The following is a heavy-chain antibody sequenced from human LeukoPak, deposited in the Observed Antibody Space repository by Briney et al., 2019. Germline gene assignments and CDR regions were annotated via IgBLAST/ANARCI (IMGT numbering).Heavy chain of an antibody. Sequence: GASVTVSCTASGYTFTSYGISWVRQAPGQGLEWMGWISAYNGNTNYAQKLQGRVTMTTDTSTSTAYVELRSLRSDDTAVYYCANLFVGDYGVDDGDAFDIWGQGTMVTVSS. V-gene: IGHV1-18*01. CDR1: GYTFTSYG. J-gene: IGHJ3*02. CDR2: ISAYNGNT. CDR3: ANLFVGDYGVDDGDAFDI. D-gene: IGHD4-17*01.